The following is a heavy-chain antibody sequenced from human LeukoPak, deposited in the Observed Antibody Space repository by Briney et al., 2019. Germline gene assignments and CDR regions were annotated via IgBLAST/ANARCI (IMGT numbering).Heavy chain of an antibody. J-gene: IGHJ4*02. Sequence: SETLSLTCTVSGGPISSYYWSWIRQPPGKGLEWIGYIYYSGSTNYNPSLKSRVTISVDTSKNQFSLKLSSVTAADTAVYYCARDGWELPFNYWGQGTLVTVSS. CDR1: GGPISSYY. V-gene: IGHV4-59*01. CDR3: ARDGWELPFNY. CDR2: IYYSGST. D-gene: IGHD1-26*01.